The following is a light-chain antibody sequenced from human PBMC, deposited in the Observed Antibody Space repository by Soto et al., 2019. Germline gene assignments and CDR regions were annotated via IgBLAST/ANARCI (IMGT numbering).Light chain of an antibody. CDR3: QQYYSTPFT. CDR2: WAS. V-gene: IGKV4-1*01. CDR1: QSVLYSPNSKNY. Sequence: DIVMTQSPDSLAVSLGERATINCKSSQSVLYSPNSKNYLAWYQQKPGQPPKLLIYWASTRESGVPDRFSGSGSGTDFTLTISSLQAEDVAIYYCQQYYSTPFTFGPGTKVDIK. J-gene: IGKJ3*01.